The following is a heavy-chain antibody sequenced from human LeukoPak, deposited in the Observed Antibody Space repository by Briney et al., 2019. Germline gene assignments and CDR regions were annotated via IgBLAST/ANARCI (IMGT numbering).Heavy chain of an antibody. V-gene: IGHV4-4*02. CDR3: AGLVGRYSSGLYYYYFDY. D-gene: IGHD3-22*01. CDR2: MYLSGTT. J-gene: IGHJ4*02. CDR1: GDSINSLDL. Sequence: SGTLSLTCTVSGDSINSLDLWSWVRQPPGKGLEWIGEMYLSGTTHSNPSVKSRVTISIDKSKNQFFLSLSSVTAADTAVYYCAGLVGRYSSGLYYYYFDYWGQGTLVTVSS.